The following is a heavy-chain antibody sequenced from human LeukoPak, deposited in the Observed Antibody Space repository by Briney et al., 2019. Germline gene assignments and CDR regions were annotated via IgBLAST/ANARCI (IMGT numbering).Heavy chain of an antibody. CDR1: GFTFSSYA. J-gene: IGHJ4*02. D-gene: IGHD3-10*01. V-gene: IGHV3-30*01. Sequence: PGGSLRLSCAASGFTFSSYAMPWVRQAPGKGREWVALISYDGGNTYYADSVKGRFTISRDNSKNTLDLQLNSLRVEDTAVYYCARDSTYYYGSGSSGPHYFDYWGQGTLVTVSS. CDR2: ISYDGGNT. CDR3: ARDSTYYYGSGSSGPHYFDY.